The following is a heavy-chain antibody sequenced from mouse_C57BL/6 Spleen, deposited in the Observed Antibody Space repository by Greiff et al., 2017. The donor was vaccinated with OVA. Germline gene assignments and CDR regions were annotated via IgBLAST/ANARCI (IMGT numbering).Heavy chain of an antibody. CDR1: GYSITSGYY. J-gene: IGHJ1*03. CDR3: ASETYFDV. Sequence: EVKLQESGPGLVKPSQSLSLTCSVTGYSITSGYYWNWIRQFPGNKLEWMGYISYDGSNNYNPSLKNRISITRDTSKNQFFLKLNSVTTEDTATYYCASETYFDVWGTGTTVTVSS. V-gene: IGHV3-6*01. CDR2: ISYDGSN.